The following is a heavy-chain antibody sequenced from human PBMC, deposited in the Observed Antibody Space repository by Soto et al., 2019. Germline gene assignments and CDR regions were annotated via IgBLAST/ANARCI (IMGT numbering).Heavy chain of an antibody. CDR3: VSVGFNGHYDFDY. CDR2: INPNRDVT. D-gene: IGHD3-22*01. Sequence: QVQLVQSGAEVKKPGASVKVSCKASGYTFNSYYIHWVRQAPGQGLAWMGWINPNRDVTSYAQSFQGPVTMTSDMPITTAYMELTRLRADDTAVYYCVSVGFNGHYDFDYWGQGTLITVSS. J-gene: IGHJ4*02. V-gene: IGHV1-2*02. CDR1: GYTFNSYY.